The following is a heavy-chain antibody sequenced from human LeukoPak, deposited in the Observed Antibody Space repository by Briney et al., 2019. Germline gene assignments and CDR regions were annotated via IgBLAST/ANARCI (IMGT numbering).Heavy chain of an antibody. D-gene: IGHD2/OR15-2a*01. CDR2: ISGSGGST. J-gene: IGHJ6*03. CDR3: AKEPAAFPDYYYYMDV. CDR1: GFTFSSYA. V-gene: IGHV3-23*01. Sequence: PGRSLRLSCAASGFTFSSYAMSWVRQAPGKGLEWVSAISGSGGSTYYADSVKGRFTISRDNSKNTLYLQMNSLRAEDTAVYYCAKEPAAFPDYYYYMDVWGKGTTVTVSS.